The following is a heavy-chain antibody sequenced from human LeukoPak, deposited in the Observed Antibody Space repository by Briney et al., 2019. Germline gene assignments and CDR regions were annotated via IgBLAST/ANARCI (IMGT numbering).Heavy chain of an antibody. D-gene: IGHD6-19*01. V-gene: IGHV4-34*01. CDR3: ARAGEQWLGTHDAFDI. CDR2: INHSGST. Sequence: PSETLSLTCAVYGGSFSGYYWSWIRQPPGKGLEWIGEINHSGSTNYNPSLKSRVTISVDTSKNQFSLKLSSVTAADTAVYYCARAGEQWLGTHDAFDIWGQGTMVTVSS. J-gene: IGHJ3*02. CDR1: GGSFSGYY.